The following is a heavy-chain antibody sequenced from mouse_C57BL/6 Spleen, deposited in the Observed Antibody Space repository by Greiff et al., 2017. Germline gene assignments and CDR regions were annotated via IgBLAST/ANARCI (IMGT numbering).Heavy chain of an antibody. D-gene: IGHD3-1*01. CDR3: ARSGWFAY. V-gene: IGHV1-26*01. Sequence: EVQLQQSGPELVKPGASVKISCKASGYTFTDYYMNWVKQSHGKSLEWIGDINPNNGGTSYNQKFKGKATLTVDKSSNTAYMELRSLTSEDSAVYYCARSGWFAYWGQGTLVTVSA. CDR2: INPNNGGT. J-gene: IGHJ3*01. CDR1: GYTFTDYY.